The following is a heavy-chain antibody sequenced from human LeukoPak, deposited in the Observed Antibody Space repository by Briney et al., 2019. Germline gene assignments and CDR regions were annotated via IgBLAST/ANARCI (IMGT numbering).Heavy chain of an antibody. V-gene: IGHV3-33*01. Sequence: GGSLRLSCAASGFTFSSYGMHWVRQAPGKGLEWVAVIWYDGSNKYYADSVKGRFTISRDNSKNTLYLQMNSLRAEDTAVYYCARVGTGYYDSSGYYDYWGQGTLVIVSS. J-gene: IGHJ4*02. CDR2: IWYDGSNK. CDR1: GFTFSSYG. D-gene: IGHD3-22*01. CDR3: ARVGTGYYDSSGYYDY.